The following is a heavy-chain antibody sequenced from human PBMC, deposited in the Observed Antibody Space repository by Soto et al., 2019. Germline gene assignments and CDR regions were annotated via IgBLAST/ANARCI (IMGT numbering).Heavy chain of an antibody. D-gene: IGHD3-22*01. J-gene: IGHJ4*02. Sequence: SETLSLPCAVSGGSFSAYYLSWIRQPRTRGLEWIGHIKQRAGTKCTPSLNCRVTISVDTSKNQFSLKLTSVPAADRAVYYRARGRVDTVDSSVFYEYWVRGTPVTNSS. CDR3: ARGRVDTVDSSVFYEY. CDR2: IKQRAGT. V-gene: IGHV4-34*01. CDR1: GGSFSAYY.